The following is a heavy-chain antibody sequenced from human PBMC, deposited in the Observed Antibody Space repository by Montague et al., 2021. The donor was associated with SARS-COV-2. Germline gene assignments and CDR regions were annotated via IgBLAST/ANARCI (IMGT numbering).Heavy chain of an antibody. CDR2: INRDGSVK. CDR1: GFALNSYW. J-gene: IGHJ3*01. D-gene: IGHD1-26*01. Sequence: SLRLSCAASGFALNSYWMTWVRQAPGKGLEWVANINRDGSVKHFVDSVEGRFTISRDNAKNSLYLLMNSLRLEDTAVYYCARDTTYNTGIYYDAFDVWGQGTMVTVPS. CDR3: ARDTTYNTGIYYDAFDV. V-gene: IGHV3-7*03.